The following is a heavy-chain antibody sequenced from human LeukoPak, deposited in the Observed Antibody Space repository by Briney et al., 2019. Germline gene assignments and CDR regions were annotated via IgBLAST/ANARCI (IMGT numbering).Heavy chain of an antibody. CDR2: ISSTGSYI. D-gene: IGHD2-15*01. J-gene: IGHJ6*02. V-gene: IGHV3-21*01. Sequence: PGGSLRLPCAASGFTFSIYSMNGVRQAPGEGLECVSSISSTGSYIPYAHPVKGRLTISRDNAKNSLYLQMNSLRAEDRAVYFCARVGCSGGSCYSRGDYYYGMDVWGQGTTVTVSS. CDR3: ARVGCSGGSCYSRGDYYYGMDV. CDR1: GFTFSIYS.